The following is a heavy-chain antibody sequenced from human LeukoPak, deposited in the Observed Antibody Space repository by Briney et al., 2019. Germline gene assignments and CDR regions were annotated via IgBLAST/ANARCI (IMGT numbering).Heavy chain of an antibody. J-gene: IGHJ2*01. D-gene: IGHD5-24*01. CDR3: ARDGYNIKGWYFDL. CDR2: IYTSGST. CDR1: GGSISSYY. V-gene: IGHV4-4*08. Sequence: SETLSLTCTVSGGSISSYYWSWIRQPPGKGLEWIGRIYTSGSTNYNPSLKSRVTISVDTSKNQFSLKLSSVTAADTAVYYCARDGYNIKGWYFDLWGRGTLVTVSS.